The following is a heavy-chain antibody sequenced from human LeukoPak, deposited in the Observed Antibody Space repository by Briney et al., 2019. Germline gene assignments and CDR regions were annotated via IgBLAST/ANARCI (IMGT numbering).Heavy chain of an antibody. CDR3: TTAIIYYGSGSFDY. V-gene: IGHV3-15*01. Sequence: GGSLRLSCAASGFTFSNAWMSWVRQAPGKGLEWVGRTKSKTDGGTTDYAAPVKGRFTISRDDSKNTLYLQMNSLKTEDTAVYYCTTAIIYYGSGSFDYWGQGTLVTVSS. J-gene: IGHJ4*02. CDR2: TKSKTDGGTT. CDR1: GFTFSNAW. D-gene: IGHD3-10*01.